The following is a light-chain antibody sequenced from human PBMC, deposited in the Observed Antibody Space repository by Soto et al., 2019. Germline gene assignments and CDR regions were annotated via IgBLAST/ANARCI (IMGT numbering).Light chain of an antibody. CDR2: GAS. CDR3: HQYNNWPPWT. CDR1: YSVSIN. V-gene: IGKV3-15*01. J-gene: IGKJ1*01. Sequence: EIVLTQSLVTLPFSPLHRVNLSCNRSYSVSINLARYQQTPGQAPRLLIYGASTRATGIPDRFSGSGSATGTEFTLTISSLQSEDFAVYFCHQYNNWPPWTFGQGTKVDI.